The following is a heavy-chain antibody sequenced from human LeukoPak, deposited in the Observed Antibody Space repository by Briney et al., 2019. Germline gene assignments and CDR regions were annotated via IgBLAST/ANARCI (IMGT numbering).Heavy chain of an antibody. CDR2: ISGSGSAI. V-gene: IGHV3-48*04. CDR3: ARDLGNCSNGVCYADF. D-gene: IGHD2-8*01. J-gene: IGHJ4*02. Sequence: GGSLRLSCAASGFTFSSYSMNWVRQAPGKGLEWVSHISGSGSAIYYADSVRGRSTISRDNAKNSLYLQMNDLRAEDTAVYYCARDLGNCSNGVCYADFWGQGTLVTVSS. CDR1: GFTFSSYS.